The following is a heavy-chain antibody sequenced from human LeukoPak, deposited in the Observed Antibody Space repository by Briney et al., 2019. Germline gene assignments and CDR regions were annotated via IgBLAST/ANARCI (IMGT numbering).Heavy chain of an antibody. CDR1: GFTFSSYS. J-gene: IGHJ4*02. V-gene: IGHV3-21*01. Sequence: GGSLRLSCAASGFTFSSYSMNWVRQAPGKGLEWVSSTSSSGSYIYYADSVKGRFIISRDNAKNSLYSQMNSLRAEDSAIYYCARTDGSGSYSDYWGQGTLVTVSS. CDR2: TSSSGSYI. CDR3: ARTDGSGSYSDY. D-gene: IGHD3-10*01.